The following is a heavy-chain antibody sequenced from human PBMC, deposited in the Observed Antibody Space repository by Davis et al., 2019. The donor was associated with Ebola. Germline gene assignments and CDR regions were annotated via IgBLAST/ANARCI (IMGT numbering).Heavy chain of an antibody. V-gene: IGHV3-15*01. J-gene: IGHJ4*02. Sequence: GGSLRLSCAASGFTFSSYSMSWVRQAPGKGLEWVGRIKSKTDGGTTDYAAPVKGRFTISRDDSKNTLYLQMNSLKTEDTAVYYCAKDGHGYSYGPYFDYWGQGTLVTVSS. CDR1: GFTFSSYS. CDR3: AKDGHGYSYGPYFDY. CDR2: IKSKTDGGTT. D-gene: IGHD5-18*01.